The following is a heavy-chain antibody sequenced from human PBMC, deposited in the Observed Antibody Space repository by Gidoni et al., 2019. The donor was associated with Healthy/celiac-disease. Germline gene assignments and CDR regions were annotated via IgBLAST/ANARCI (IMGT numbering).Heavy chain of an antibody. CDR1: GLTFSSYG. CDR2: IWYDGSNK. V-gene: IGHV3-33*01. D-gene: IGHD6-13*01. CDR3: ARDWVGFSSSLNWFDP. Sequence: QVQLVESGGGVVQPGRSRRPSCAASGLTFSSYGLHWVRQAPGQGLWWVAVIWYDGSNKSYANSVKGRFTISRDNSKNTLYLQMNSLRAEDTAVYYCARDWVGFSSSLNWFDPWGQGTLVTVSS. J-gene: IGHJ5*02.